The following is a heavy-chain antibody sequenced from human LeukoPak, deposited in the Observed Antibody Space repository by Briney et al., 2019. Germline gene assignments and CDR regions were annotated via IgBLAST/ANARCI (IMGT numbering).Heavy chain of an antibody. CDR1: GYSISSGHY. CDR2: MYKSGST. J-gene: IGHJ4*02. CDR3: ARHVYGRHQLQSYHFDY. Sequence: SETLSLTCDVSGYSISSGHYWGWIRQSPGKGLEWIASMYKSGSTYFKSSLKSRVTISLDTPKNQFSLTLNSVTAADTAIYYCARHVYGRHQLQSYHFDYWGQGILVTVSA. D-gene: IGHD5-24*01. V-gene: IGHV4-38-2*01.